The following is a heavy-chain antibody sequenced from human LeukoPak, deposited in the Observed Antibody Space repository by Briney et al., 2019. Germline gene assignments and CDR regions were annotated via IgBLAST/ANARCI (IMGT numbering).Heavy chain of an antibody. Sequence: ASVKVSCKASGGTFSSYGSSWVRQAPRQPLEWMGGIIPNFGTADYAQKFQGRVTITTIESTSSAYMELSSLRSEDTAVYYCARLRDCSGGSCCHWFDPWGQGTLVTVSS. CDR1: GGTFSSYG. D-gene: IGHD2-15*01. CDR2: IIPNFGTA. V-gene: IGHV1-69*05. CDR3: ARLRDCSGGSCCHWFDP. J-gene: IGHJ5*02.